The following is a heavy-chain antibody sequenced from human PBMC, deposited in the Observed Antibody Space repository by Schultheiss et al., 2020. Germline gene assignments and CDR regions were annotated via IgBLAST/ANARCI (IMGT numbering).Heavy chain of an antibody. J-gene: IGHJ6*03. D-gene: IGHD3-10*01. CDR2: FSYTGST. V-gene: IGHV4-59*08. CDR1: GGSISSDY. Sequence: SETMSLTCTVSGGSISSDYWSWIRQPPGKGLEWIGCFSYTGSTNYNPSLKSRVTISIDTSKNQFSLNLSSVTAADTAVYYCARHYYGSGSYHYFYYYYMDVWGKGTTVT. CDR3: ARHYYGSGSYHYFYYYYMDV.